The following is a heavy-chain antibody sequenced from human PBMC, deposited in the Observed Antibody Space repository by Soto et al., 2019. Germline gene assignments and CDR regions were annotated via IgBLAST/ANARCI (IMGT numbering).Heavy chain of an antibody. CDR2: IYYSGGT. V-gene: IGHV4-31*03. CDR1: GGSISSGGYY. CDR3: ARSVFP. J-gene: IGHJ5*02. Sequence: QVQLQESGPGLVKPSQTLSLTCTVSGGSISSGGYYWSWLRQHPGKGLEWIGYIYYSGGTYYNPALKRRVIISVDTPKNQFSLKLSSVTASDTAVYYCARSVFPWGQGTLVTVS.